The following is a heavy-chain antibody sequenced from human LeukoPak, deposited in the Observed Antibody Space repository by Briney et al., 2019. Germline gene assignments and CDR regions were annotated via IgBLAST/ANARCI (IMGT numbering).Heavy chain of an antibody. CDR1: GFTFSSYE. V-gene: IGHV3-48*03. D-gene: IGHD3-3*01. CDR2: ISSSGSTI. CDR3: ARKYDFWSGLDY. J-gene: IGHJ4*02. Sequence: GGSLRLSCAASGFTFSSYEMNWVRQAPGKGLEWVSYISSSGSTIYYADSVKGRFTFSRDNAKNSLYLQMNSLRAEDTAVYYCARKYDFWSGLDYWGQGTLVTVSS.